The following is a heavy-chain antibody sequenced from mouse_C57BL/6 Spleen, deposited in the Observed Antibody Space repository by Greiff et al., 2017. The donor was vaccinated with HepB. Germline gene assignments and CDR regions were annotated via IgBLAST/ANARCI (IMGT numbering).Heavy chain of an antibody. V-gene: IGHV1-9*01. CDR2: ILPGSGST. Sequence: QVQLQQSGAELMKPGASVKLSCKATGYTFTGYWIEWVKQRPGHGLEWIGEILPGSGSTNYNAKFKGKATFTADTSSNTAYMQLSSLTTEDSAIYYCARTHYYGSHFDYWGQGTTLTVSS. CDR3: ARTHYYGSHFDY. J-gene: IGHJ2*01. CDR1: GYTFTGYW. D-gene: IGHD1-1*01.